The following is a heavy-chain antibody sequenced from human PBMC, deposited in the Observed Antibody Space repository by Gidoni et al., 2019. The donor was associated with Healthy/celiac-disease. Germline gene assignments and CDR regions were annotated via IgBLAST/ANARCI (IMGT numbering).Heavy chain of an antibody. Sequence: QLQLQESGPGLVKPSETLSLTCTVSGASISSSCYYWGWIRQPPGKGLEWIGSIYYSGSTYYNPSLKSRVTISVDTSKNQFSLKLSSVTAADTAVYYCARQDLLYPRLELLWFDPWGQGTLVTVSS. CDR1: GASISSSCYY. V-gene: IGHV4-39*01. CDR3: ARQDLLYPRLELLWFDP. CDR2: IYYSGST. J-gene: IGHJ5*02. D-gene: IGHD1-7*01.